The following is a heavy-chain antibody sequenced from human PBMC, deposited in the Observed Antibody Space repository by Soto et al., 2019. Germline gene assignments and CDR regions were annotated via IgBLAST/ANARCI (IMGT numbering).Heavy chain of an antibody. CDR1: GGSLTTPVW. J-gene: IGHJ4*02. V-gene: IGHV4-4*02. CDR2: VFHSGSA. CDR3: ARKAWTRLDY. D-gene: IGHD1-1*01. Sequence: QLQLHESGPGLVKPSGTLSLTCGLSGGSLTTPVWWTWVRLRPGKGLEWIGEVFHSGSANYNPSLQSRVTISEDKSTNQFSLRLSSVTAADTAVYYCARKAWTRLDYWGQGALVTVSS.